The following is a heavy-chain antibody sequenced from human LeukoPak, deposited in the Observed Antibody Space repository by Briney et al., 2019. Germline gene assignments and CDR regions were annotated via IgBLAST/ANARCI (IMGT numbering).Heavy chain of an antibody. CDR2: ISSSSSYI. D-gene: IGHD4-17*01. CDR3: ARDPSDYGDYADY. J-gene: IGHJ4*02. V-gene: IGHV3-21*01. CDR1: GFTFSSYS. Sequence: GGSLRLSCAASGFTFSSYSMTWVRQAPGKGLEWVSSISSSSSYIYYADSVKGRFTISRDNAKNSLYLQVNSLRAEDTAVYYCARDPSDYGDYADYWGQGTLVTVSS.